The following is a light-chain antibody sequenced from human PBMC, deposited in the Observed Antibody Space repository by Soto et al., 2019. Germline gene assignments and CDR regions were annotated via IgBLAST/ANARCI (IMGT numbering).Light chain of an antibody. Sequence: DIQMTQSPSSLSASVGDRVTITCQASQNINNYLNWYQQKPGRAPKLLIYDASNLEAGVPSRFSGSGSGTDFTLTISCLQPEDFATYYCQQYYSYPLTFGQGTKVDIK. CDR3: QQYYSYPLT. J-gene: IGKJ1*01. V-gene: IGKV1-33*01. CDR1: QNINNY. CDR2: DAS.